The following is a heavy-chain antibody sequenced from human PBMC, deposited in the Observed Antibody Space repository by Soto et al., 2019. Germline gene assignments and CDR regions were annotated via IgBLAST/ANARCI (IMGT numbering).Heavy chain of an antibody. V-gene: IGHV3-74*01. CDR1: GFMFSSYW. D-gene: IGHD1-20*01. J-gene: IGHJ4*02. Sequence: GGSLRLSCEASGFMFSSYWMHWVRQAPGKGLVWVSRIKSDGISTGYANSVKGRFTISRDNAKNTLYLQMSSLRADDTAVYYCGREGIIGHVESWGQGTLVTVSS. CDR2: IKSDGIST. CDR3: GREGIIGHVES.